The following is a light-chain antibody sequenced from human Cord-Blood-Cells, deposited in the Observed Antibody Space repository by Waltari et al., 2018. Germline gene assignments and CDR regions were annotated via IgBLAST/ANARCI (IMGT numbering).Light chain of an antibody. CDR1: QSVRSSY. Sequence: ELVLTQSPGTLSLSPAERATLSCRASQSVRSSYLAWYQQKPGQAPRLLIYGASSRATGIPDRFSGSGSGTDFTLTISRLEPEDFAVYYCQQYGSSPATFGQGTKVEIK. CDR2: GAS. J-gene: IGKJ1*01. CDR3: QQYGSSPAT. V-gene: IGKV3-20*01.